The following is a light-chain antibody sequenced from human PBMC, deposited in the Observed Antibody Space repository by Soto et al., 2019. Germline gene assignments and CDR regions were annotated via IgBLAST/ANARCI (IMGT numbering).Light chain of an antibody. V-gene: IGKV3-15*01. Sequence: IVMTQSPATLSVFLGERATLSCRASQTVSNNLAWYQQKPGQAPRLLIYGASTRATGIPARFSGSGSGTDFTLTISSLQSEDFAVYHCQQYNYWPLTFGQGTKVKFK. CDR1: QTVSNN. J-gene: IGKJ1*01. CDR2: GAS. CDR3: QQYNYWPLT.